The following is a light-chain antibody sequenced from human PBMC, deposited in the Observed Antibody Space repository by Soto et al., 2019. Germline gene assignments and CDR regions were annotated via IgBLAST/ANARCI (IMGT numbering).Light chain of an antibody. Sequence: DIRMTQWPSTLPTSLVDRVIITCRASQSISNWLAWYQQKPGKAPKLLIYDVSSLKSGVPSRFSGSGSGKEFTLTSSCLQSDHFATYYCQHYDRYPCTFGQGTKVEIK. CDR1: QSISNW. CDR3: QHYDRYPCT. V-gene: IGKV1-5*01. CDR2: DVS. J-gene: IGKJ1*01.